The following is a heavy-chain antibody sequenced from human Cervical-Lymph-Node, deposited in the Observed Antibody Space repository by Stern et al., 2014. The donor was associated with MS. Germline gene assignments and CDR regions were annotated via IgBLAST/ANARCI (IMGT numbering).Heavy chain of an antibody. Sequence: VQLVESGAEVKKPGASVKVSCKASGYTFTDYYIHWLRQAPGQRPEWMGRIRPKYGGTNYAPKFQGRVTMTRDTSINTVYVEVTRLTFDDTAVYYCAENMDVWGQGTTVTVSS. V-gene: IGHV1-2*02. CDR2: IRPKYGGT. J-gene: IGHJ6*02. CDR3: AENMDV. CDR1: GYTFTDYY.